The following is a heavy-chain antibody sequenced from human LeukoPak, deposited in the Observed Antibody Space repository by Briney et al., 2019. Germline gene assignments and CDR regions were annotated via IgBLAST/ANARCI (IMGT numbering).Heavy chain of an antibody. V-gene: IGHV4-59*01. CDR1: GGSISSYY. CDR3: ARDREGYYYYGMDV. CDR2: IYYSGST. D-gene: IGHD1-26*01. J-gene: IGHJ6*02. Sequence: SETLSLTCTVSGGSISSYYWSWIRQPPGKGLEWIGYIYYSGSTNYNPSLKSRVTISVDTSKNQFSLKLSSVTAADMAVYYCARDREGYYYYGMDVWGQGTTVTVSS.